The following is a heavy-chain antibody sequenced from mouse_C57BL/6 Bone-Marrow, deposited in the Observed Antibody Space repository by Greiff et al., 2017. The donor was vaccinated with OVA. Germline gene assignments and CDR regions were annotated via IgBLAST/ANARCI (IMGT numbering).Heavy chain of an antibody. CDR1: GFNIKNTY. D-gene: IGHD4-1*01. CDR2: IDPANGNT. CDR3: ARSLTGTVYYAMDY. Sequence: VHVKQSVAELVRPGASVKLSCTASGFNIKNTYMHWVKQRPEQGLEWIGRIDPANGNTKYAPKFQGKATITADTSSNTAYLQLSSLTSDDTAIYYCARSLTGTVYYAMDYWGQGTSVTVSS. J-gene: IGHJ4*01. V-gene: IGHV14-3*01.